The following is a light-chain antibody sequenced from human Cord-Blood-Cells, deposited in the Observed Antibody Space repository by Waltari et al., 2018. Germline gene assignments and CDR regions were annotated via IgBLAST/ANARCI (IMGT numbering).Light chain of an antibody. V-gene: IGKV1-39*01. J-gene: IGKJ4*01. CDR2: AAS. Sequence: DIPMSQSPSSLSASVADRVTITCRASQSSSSYLNWYQQKPGKAPKLLIYAASSLQSGVPSRFSGSGSGTDFTLTISSLQPEDFATYDCQQSYSTPLTFGGGTKVEIK. CDR3: QQSYSTPLT. CDR1: QSSSSY.